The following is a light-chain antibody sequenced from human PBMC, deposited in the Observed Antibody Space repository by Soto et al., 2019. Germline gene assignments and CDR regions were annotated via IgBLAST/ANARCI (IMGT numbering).Light chain of an antibody. J-gene: IGKJ4*01. CDR1: QSILSH. V-gene: IGKV1-39*01. CDR2: AAS. CDR3: QQSYSTPPLT. Sequence: MTQSPLFLPVTPGEPASISCRASQSILSHLNWYQQKPGRVPKLLIYAASSLQSGVPSRFSGSGSGTDFTLTISSLQPEDFATYYCQQSYSTPPLTFGGGTKVDIK.